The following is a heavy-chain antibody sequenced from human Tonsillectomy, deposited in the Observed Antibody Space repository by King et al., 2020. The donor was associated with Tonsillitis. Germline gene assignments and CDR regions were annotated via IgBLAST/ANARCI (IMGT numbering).Heavy chain of an antibody. CDR3: ARGRVSIRGYSGYESTQYYDYTMDV. CDR1: G. D-gene: IGHD5-12*01. Sequence: GISWVRQAPGQGLEWMGGIIPFLGIANYAQKFQGRVTIIADKSTSTAYMELSSLRSEDTAVYYCARGRVSIRGYSGYESTQYYDYTMDVWGQGTTVTVSS. CDR2: IIPFLGIA. V-gene: IGHV1-69*10. J-gene: IGHJ6*01.